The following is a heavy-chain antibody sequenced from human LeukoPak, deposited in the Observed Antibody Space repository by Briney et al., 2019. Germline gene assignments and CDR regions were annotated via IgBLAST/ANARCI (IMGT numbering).Heavy chain of an antibody. CDR3: ARATTVTRWVYFDY. CDR2: ISSSGSTI. Sequence: PGGSLRLSCAASGFTFSSYEMNWVRQAPGKGLEWVSYISSSGSTIYYADSVKGRFTISRDNAKNSLYLQMNSLRAEDTAVYYCARATTVTRWVYFDYWGQGTLVTVSS. J-gene: IGHJ4*02. D-gene: IGHD4-17*01. CDR1: GFTFSSYE. V-gene: IGHV3-48*03.